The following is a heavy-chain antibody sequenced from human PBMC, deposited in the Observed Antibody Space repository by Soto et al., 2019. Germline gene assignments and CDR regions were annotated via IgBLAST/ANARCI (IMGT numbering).Heavy chain of an antibody. CDR1: GFTFSSYW. D-gene: IGHD3-22*01. CDR3: VKEEDYYDSSGYSTPFDY. CDR2: INSDGGST. J-gene: IGHJ4*02. V-gene: IGHV3-74*01. Sequence: GGSLRLSCAASGFTFSSYWMHWVRQAPGKGLVWVSRINSDGGSTYYADSVKGRFTISRDNSKNTLYLQMSSLRAEDTAVYYCVKEEDYYDSSGYSTPFDYWGQGTLVTVSS.